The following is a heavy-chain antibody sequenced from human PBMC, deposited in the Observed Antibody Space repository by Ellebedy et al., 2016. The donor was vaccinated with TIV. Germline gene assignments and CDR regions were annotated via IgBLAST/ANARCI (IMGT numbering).Heavy chain of an antibody. V-gene: IGHV3-66*01. CDR3: ARDPGGGGDYGANWFDP. Sequence: GESLKISCAASGFIVSRYFMTWVRQAPGKGLEWVSIIYSGGGTNYTDSVRGRFTISRDNSKNTVYLQMNSLRAEDTAVYYCARDPGGGGDYGANWFDPWGQGTLVTVSS. D-gene: IGHD4-17*01. J-gene: IGHJ5*02. CDR2: IYSGGGT. CDR1: GFIVSRYF.